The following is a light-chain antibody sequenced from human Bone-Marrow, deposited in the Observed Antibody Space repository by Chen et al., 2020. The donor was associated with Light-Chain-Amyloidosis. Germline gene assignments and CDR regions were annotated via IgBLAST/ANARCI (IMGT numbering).Light chain of an antibody. Sequence: EIVMTQSLATLSVSPGERATLSCRPSQSSSSSYLAWYHQKPGQAPRLLIYSISTRATGVPARFRGSGSGTEFTLTISSLQSEDLGVYYCQQHHKWPITFGPGTRVDIK. V-gene: IGKV3-15*01. CDR1: QSSSSSY. J-gene: IGKJ3*01. CDR3: QQHHKWPIT. CDR2: SIS.